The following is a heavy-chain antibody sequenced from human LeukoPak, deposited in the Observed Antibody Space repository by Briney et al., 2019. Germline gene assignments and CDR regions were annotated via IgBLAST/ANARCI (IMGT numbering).Heavy chain of an antibody. CDR2: LYTSGST. Sequence: SETLSLTCTVSGGSITDYHWIWIRQPAGKGLEWIGRLYTSGSTNYNPSLKSRVSMSVDTSKKQFSLRLSSVTAADTAVYYCARGPLTMTRGFDPWGQGTLVTVSS. V-gene: IGHV4-4*07. J-gene: IGHJ5*02. CDR3: ARGPLTMTRGFDP. CDR1: GGSITDYH. D-gene: IGHD4-17*01.